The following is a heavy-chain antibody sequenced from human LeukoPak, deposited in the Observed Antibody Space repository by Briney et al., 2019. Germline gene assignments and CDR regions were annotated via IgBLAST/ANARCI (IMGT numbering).Heavy chain of an antibody. V-gene: IGHV3-23*01. CDR2: ISGSGGST. CDR1: GFSFSTYW. J-gene: IGHJ4*02. CDR3: AVYRVAARPYYSDY. Sequence: AGGSLRLSCAASGFSFSTYWMSWVRQAPGKGLEWVSAISGSGGSTYYADSVKGRFTISRDNSKNTLYLQMNSLRAEDTAVYYCAVYRVAARPYYSDYWGQGTLVTVSS. D-gene: IGHD6-6*01.